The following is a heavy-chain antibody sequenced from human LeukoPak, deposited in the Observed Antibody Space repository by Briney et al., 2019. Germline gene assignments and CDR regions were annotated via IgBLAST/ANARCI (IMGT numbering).Heavy chain of an antibody. D-gene: IGHD4-23*01. CDR1: GGTFSSYA. CDR2: IIPIFGTA. Sequence: ASVKVSCKASGGTFSSYAISWVRQAPGQGLEWMGGIIPIFGTANYAQKFQGRVTITADESTSTAYMELSSLRSEDTAVYYCATERGGNFYFDYWGQGILVTVSS. J-gene: IGHJ4*02. CDR3: ATERGGNFYFDY. V-gene: IGHV1-69*13.